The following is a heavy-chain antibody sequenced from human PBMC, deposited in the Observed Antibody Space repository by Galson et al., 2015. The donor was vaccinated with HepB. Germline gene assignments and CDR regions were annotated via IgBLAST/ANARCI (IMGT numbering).Heavy chain of an antibody. CDR3: ARPQGLVRGPFPGSDPFNI. D-gene: IGHD3-10*01. Sequence: SLRLSCAASGFTFSDYYMSWIRQAPGKGLEWLSYISASTIYTNYADSVKGRFTVSRDNAKNSLNLQMNSLRAEDTAVYYCARPQGLVRGPFPGSDPFNIWGQGTMVTVSS. J-gene: IGHJ3*02. CDR1: GFTFSDYY. CDR2: ISASTIYT. V-gene: IGHV3-11*06.